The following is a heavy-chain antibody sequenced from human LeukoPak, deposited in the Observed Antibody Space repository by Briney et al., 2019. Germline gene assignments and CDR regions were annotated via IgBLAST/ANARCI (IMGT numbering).Heavy chain of an antibody. CDR1: GGSISNYY. CDR3: ARAAEYSRGWYLFDY. V-gene: IGHV4-4*07. Sequence: SETLSLTCTVSGGSISNYYWTWIRQPAGKGLEWIGRIYTSGGTNYNPSLKSRVTMSVDTSKNQFSLKLSSVTAADTAMYYCARAAEYSRGWYLFDYWGQGILVTVSA. D-gene: IGHD6-19*01. CDR2: IYTSGGT. J-gene: IGHJ4*02.